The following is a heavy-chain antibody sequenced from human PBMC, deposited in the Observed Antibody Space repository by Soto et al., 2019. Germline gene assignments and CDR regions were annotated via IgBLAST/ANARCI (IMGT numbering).Heavy chain of an antibody. CDR2: IYYSGST. Sequence: SETLSLTCIVSGGSISSSSYYWGWIRQPPGKGLEWIGSIYYSGSTYYNPSLKSRVTISVDTSKNQFSLKLSSVTAADTAFYYCARGSGSYPLPYFDYWGQKXLVTVYS. CDR1: GGSISSSSYY. J-gene: IGHJ4*02. CDR3: ARGSGSYPLPYFDY. D-gene: IGHD3-22*01. V-gene: IGHV4-39*01.